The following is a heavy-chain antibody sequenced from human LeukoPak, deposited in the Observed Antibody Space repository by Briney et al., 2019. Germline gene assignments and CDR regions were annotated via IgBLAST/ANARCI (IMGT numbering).Heavy chain of an antibody. J-gene: IGHJ4*02. D-gene: IGHD3-10*01. V-gene: IGHV3-30*18. CDR3: AKDRNYYGSGSPDYDY. CDR1: GFTFSIYG. CDR2: ISYDGSNK. Sequence: GGSLRLSCAASGFTFSIYGMSWVRQAPGKGLEWVAVISYDGSNKYYADSVKGRFTISRDNSKNTLYLQMNSLRAEDTAVYYCAKDRNYYGSGSPDYDYWGQGTLVTVSS.